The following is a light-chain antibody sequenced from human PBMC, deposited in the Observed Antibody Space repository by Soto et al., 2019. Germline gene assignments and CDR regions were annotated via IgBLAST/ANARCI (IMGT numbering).Light chain of an antibody. CDR3: SSYAGSYAYV. CDR1: SSDVGGYTS. CDR2: AVT. V-gene: IGLV2-11*01. J-gene: IGLJ1*01. Sequence: QSALTQPRSVSGSPGQSVTISCTRTSSDVGGYTSVSWYQQHPGKAPKVMIYAVTKRPSGVPDRFSGSKSGNTASLTISGLQAEDEADYYCSSYAGSYAYVFGTGTKLTVL.